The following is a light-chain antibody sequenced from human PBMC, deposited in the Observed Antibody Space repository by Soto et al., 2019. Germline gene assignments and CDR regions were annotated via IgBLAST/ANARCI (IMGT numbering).Light chain of an antibody. CDR2: EVS. V-gene: IGLV2-14*01. Sequence: QSALTQPASVSGSPGQSITISCTGTSSDIGGYNYVSWYQQHPGRAPKLLIYEVSNRPSGVSYRFSGSKSGNTASLTISGLQPEDEGDYYCSSYTISSTPWVFGGGTKLTVL. CDR3: SSYTISSTPWV. J-gene: IGLJ3*02. CDR1: SSDIGGYNY.